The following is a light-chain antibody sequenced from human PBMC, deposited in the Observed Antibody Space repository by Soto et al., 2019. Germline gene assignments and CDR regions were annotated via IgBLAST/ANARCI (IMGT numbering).Light chain of an antibody. CDR2: EVS. CDR3: SSYTSSSTLG. Sequence: QSALTQPASVSGSPGQSITISCTGTSSDIGGYNYVSWYQQHPGKAPKLMIYEVSNRTSGVSNRFSGSKSGNTASLTISGLQAEDEAAYYCSSYTSSSTLGFGGGTKLTVL. V-gene: IGLV2-14*01. J-gene: IGLJ3*02. CDR1: SSDIGGYNY.